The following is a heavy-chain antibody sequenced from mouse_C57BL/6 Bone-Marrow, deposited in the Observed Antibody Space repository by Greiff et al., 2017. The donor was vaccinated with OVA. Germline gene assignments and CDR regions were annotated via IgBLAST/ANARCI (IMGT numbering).Heavy chain of an antibody. CDR1: GFTFSDYG. CDR3: ASYSEDYYAMDY. CDR2: ISNLAYSI. Sequence: EVKLVESGGGLVQPGGSLKLSCAASGFTFSDYGMAWVRQAPRKGPEWVAFISNLAYSIYYADTVTGRFTISRENAKNTLYLEMSSLRSEDTAMYYCASYSEDYYAMDYWGQGTSVTVSS. D-gene: IGHD2-12*01. V-gene: IGHV5-15*01. J-gene: IGHJ4*01.